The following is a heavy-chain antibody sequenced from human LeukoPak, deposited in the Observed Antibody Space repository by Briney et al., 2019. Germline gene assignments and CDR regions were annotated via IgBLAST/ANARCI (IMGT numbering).Heavy chain of an antibody. Sequence: ASVKVSCKAPGYTFTSYDINWVRQATGQGPEWMGWMNPNSGNTGYAQKFQGRVTMTRNTSIGTAYMEVSSLRSEDTAVYYCARARAFYGDYPYYFDYWGQGTLVTVSS. CDR2: MNPNSGNT. J-gene: IGHJ4*02. CDR3: ARARAFYGDYPYYFDY. CDR1: GYTFTSYD. D-gene: IGHD4-17*01. V-gene: IGHV1-8*01.